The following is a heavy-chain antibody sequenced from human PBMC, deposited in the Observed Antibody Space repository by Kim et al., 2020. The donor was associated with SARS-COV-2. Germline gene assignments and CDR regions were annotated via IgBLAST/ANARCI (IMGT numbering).Heavy chain of an antibody. Sequence: SETLSLTCAVYGGSFSGYYWSWIRQPPGKGLEWIGEINHSGSTNYNPSLKSRVTISVDTSKNQFSLKLSSVTAADTAVYYCARGPEGANAAAGHRGMGYYFDYWGQGTLVTVSS. CDR3: ARGPEGANAAAGHRGMGYYFDY. CDR2: INHSGST. V-gene: IGHV4-34*01. CDR1: GGSFSGYY. J-gene: IGHJ4*02. D-gene: IGHD6-13*01.